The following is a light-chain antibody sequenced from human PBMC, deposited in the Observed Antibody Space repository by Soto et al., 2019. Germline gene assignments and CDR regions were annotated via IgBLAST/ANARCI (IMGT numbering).Light chain of an antibody. V-gene: IGKV1-27*01. CDR3: QQYNSFSIT. CDR1: QGISFY. J-gene: IGKJ5*01. Sequence: DIQMTQSPSSLSASVGDRVTITCRASQGISFYLAWYQQKPGKVPKLLMYAASTLQSGVPSRFSGSGSETDFTLTISSLQPDDFATYYCQQYNSFSITFGQGTRLEIK. CDR2: AAS.